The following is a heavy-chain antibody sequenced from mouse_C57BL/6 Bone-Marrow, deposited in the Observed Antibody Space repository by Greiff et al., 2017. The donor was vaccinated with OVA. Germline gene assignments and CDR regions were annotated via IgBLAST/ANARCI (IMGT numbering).Heavy chain of an antibody. D-gene: IGHD2-3*01. Sequence: VQLQPSGPELVKPGASVKISCKASGYTFTDYYMNWVKQSHGKSLEWIGDINPNNGGPSYNQKFKGKATLTVDKSSRPAYMELRSLTSEDSAVYYCARKGDGYYDYWGQGTTLTVSS. V-gene: IGHV1-26*01. CDR1: GYTFTDYY. CDR3: ARKGDGYYDY. J-gene: IGHJ2*01. CDR2: INPNNGGP.